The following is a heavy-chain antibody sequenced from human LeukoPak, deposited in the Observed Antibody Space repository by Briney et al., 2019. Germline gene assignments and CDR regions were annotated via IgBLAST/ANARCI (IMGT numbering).Heavy chain of an antibody. J-gene: IGHJ6*03. CDR1: GFTFSSYA. CDR2: ISNNGGST. V-gene: IGHV3-64*02. CDR3: ARSHVDTVNYYYYYYMDV. Sequence: GGSLRLSCAASGFTFSSYAMHWVRQAPGKGLEYVSVISNNGGSTYYADSVKGRFTISRDNSKNTLYLQMGSLRTEDMAVYNCARSHVDTVNYYYYYYMDVWGKGPTVTVSS. D-gene: IGHD5-18*01.